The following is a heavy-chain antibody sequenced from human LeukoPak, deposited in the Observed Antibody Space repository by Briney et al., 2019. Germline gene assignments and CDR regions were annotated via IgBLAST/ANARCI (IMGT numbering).Heavy chain of an antibody. CDR2: IYYSGST. J-gene: IGHJ6*02. CDR3: ARGKGNYYDSSGYYYYYYGMDV. CDR1: GGSISSYY. V-gene: IGHV4-59*01. D-gene: IGHD3-22*01. Sequence: PSETLSLTCTVSGGSISSYYWSWIRQPPGKGLEGIGYIYYSGSTNYNPSLKSRVTISVDTSKNQFSLKMSSVTAADTAVYYCARGKGNYYDSSGYYYYYYGMDVWGQGTTVTVSS.